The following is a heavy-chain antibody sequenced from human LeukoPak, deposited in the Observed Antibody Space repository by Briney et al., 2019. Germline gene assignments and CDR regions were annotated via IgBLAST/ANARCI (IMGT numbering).Heavy chain of an antibody. CDR1: GGSISSYY. V-gene: IGHV4-59*08. J-gene: IGHJ4*02. D-gene: IGHD4-11*01. CDR3: ARHNYGNYGYFDY. CDR2: IYYSGST. Sequence: SETLSLTCTVSGGSISSYYWSWLRQPPGKGLEWIGYIYYSGSTNYNPSLKSRVTISVDTSKNQFSLKLSSVTAADTAVYYCARHNYGNYGYFDYWGQGTLVTVSS.